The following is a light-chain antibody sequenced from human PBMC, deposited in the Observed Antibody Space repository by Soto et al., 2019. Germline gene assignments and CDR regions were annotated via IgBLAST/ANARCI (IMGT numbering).Light chain of an antibody. J-gene: IGKJ4*01. V-gene: IGKV1-5*03. CDR1: QSLSTW. CDR3: QQYNTSPLT. CDR2: KAS. Sequence: DIQMTQSPSTLSASVGDRVTITCRASQSLSTWLAWYQQKPGKAPKLLIYKASSLESGVPSRFSGSGAGPEFTLTISSRQPDDLATYYCQQYNTSPLTVGGGTTVEIK.